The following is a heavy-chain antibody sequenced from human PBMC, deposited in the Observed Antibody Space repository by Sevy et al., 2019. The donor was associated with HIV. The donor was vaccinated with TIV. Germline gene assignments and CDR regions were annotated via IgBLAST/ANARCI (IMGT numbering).Heavy chain of an antibody. J-gene: IGHJ6*02. V-gene: IGHV3-21*01. CDR2: ISSGSGYI. CDR1: GFSFSDYN. Sequence: GGSLRLSCAASGFSFSDYNMNWVRQAPGKGLEWVSFISSGSGYIYYADSMKGPFTSSRANAKNSLYLQLNSLRAEDTAVYYCARDKTILEGRYGMDVWGQGTTVTVSS. CDR3: ARDKTILEGRYGMDV. D-gene: IGHD3-3*01.